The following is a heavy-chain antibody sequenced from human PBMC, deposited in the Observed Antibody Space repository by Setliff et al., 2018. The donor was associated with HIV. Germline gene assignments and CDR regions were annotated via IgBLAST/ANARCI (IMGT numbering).Heavy chain of an antibody. D-gene: IGHD3-10*01. Sequence: TLSLTCTVSGGSISSGGYYWSWIRQPPGKALEWLARIDWDDDKYYITSLKTRLTIYKDTSKNQVVLTLTNVDPVDTATYYCAQICGGYFGSGNFPHWGLGTLVTVSS. CDR1: GGSISSGGYY. J-gene: IGHJ4*02. V-gene: IGHV2-70*11. CDR2: IDWDDDK. CDR3: AQICGGYFGSGNFPH.